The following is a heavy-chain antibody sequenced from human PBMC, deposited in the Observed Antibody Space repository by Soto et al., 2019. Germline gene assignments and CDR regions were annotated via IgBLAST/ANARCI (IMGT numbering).Heavy chain of an antibody. D-gene: IGHD4-4*01. J-gene: IGHJ3*02. CDR2: IYYSGST. CDR1: GGSISSGGYY. CDR3: ARDASWGDYSRKRAFDI. V-gene: IGHV4-31*03. Sequence: QVQLQESGPGLVKPSQTLSLTCTVSGGSISSGGYYWSWIRQHPGKGLEWIGYIYYSGSTYYNPSLKSRVAISVDTSKNQFSLKLSSVTAADTAVYYCARDASWGDYSRKRAFDIWGQGTMVTVSS.